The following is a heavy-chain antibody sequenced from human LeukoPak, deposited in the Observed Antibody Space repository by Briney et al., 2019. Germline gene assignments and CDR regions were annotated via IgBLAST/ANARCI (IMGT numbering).Heavy chain of an antibody. CDR2: ISWNSGRI. Sequence: QPGGSLRLSCAASRFTFDDYAMHWVRQAPGKGLEWVSGISWNSGRIVYADAVKGRFTISRDNAKNSLYLQMNSLRAEDTAFYYCAKGAVAVTESTIDYWGQGTLVTVSS. V-gene: IGHV3-9*01. CDR3: AKGAVAVTESTIDY. J-gene: IGHJ4*02. CDR1: RFTFDDYA. D-gene: IGHD6-19*01.